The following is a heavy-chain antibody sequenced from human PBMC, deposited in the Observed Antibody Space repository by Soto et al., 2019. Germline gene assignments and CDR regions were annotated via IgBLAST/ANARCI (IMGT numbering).Heavy chain of an antibody. J-gene: IGHJ4*02. D-gene: IGHD1-26*01. CDR3: ATMGTTTGSYYFYY. Sequence: LSLSCAVAGGTSRDLGCCRSLIHQPPGKGLEWIAFISYSGSTYYNPSLQSRVAMSVDTSRNQFSLRLSSVTAADTAVYYCATMGTTTGSYYFYYWGQGTLVIVSS. V-gene: IGHV4-30-4*08. CDR2: ISYSGST. CDR1: GGTSRDLGCC.